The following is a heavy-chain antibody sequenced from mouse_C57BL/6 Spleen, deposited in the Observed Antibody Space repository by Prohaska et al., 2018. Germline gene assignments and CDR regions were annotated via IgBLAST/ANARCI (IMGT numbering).Heavy chain of an antibody. CDR3: ARRDFDY. CDR1: GYTFTDYY. J-gene: IGHJ2*01. V-gene: IGHV1-26*01. Sequence: PGASVKISCKASGYTFTDYYMNWVKQSHGKSLEWIGDINPNNGGTSYNQKFKGKATLTVDKSSSTAYMELRSLTSEDSAVYYCARRDFDYWGQGTTLTVSS. CDR2: INPNNGGT.